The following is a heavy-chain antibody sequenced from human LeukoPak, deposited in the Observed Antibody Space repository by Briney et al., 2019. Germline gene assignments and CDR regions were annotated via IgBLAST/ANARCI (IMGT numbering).Heavy chain of an antibody. J-gene: IGHJ4*02. CDR3: ARGPSGYHNT. CDR2: ISWNSGSI. V-gene: IGHV3-9*01. D-gene: IGHD5-12*01. CDR1: GFTFDDYA. Sequence: GGSLRLSCAASGFTFDDYAMHWVRQAPGKGLEWVSGISWNSGSIGYADSVKGRFTISRDNAKNSLYLQMNSLRAEDTALYYCARGPSGYHNTGGQGTLVTVSS.